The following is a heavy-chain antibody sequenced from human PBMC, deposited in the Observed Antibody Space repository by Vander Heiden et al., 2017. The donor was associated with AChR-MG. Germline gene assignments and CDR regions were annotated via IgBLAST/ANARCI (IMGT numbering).Heavy chain of an antibody. J-gene: IGHJ6*02. CDR3: ARAPYELQKTYYYYGMDV. CDR1: GGTFSSYA. D-gene: IGHD5-12*01. Sequence: QVQLVQSGAEVKKPGSSVKVSCKASGGTFSSYAISWVRQAPGQGLEWMGGIIPIFGTANYAQKFQGRVTITADKSTSTAYMELSSLRSEDTAVYYCARAPYELQKTYYYYGMDVWGQGTTVTVSS. V-gene: IGHV1-69*06. CDR2: IIPIFGTA.